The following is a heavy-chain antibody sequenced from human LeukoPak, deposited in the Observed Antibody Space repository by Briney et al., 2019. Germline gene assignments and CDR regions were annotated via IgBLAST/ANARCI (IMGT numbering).Heavy chain of an antibody. Sequence: PGGSLRLSCAASDFSFTTYAMSWVRQAPGKGLEWVSSISGGDPTTYYADSVKGRFTISRDNSKNTLYLRMNSLRAEDTAIYYCAKESLLLRGPLLIYYFDFWGQGTLVTVSS. CDR2: ISGGDPTT. CDR1: DFSFTTYA. V-gene: IGHV3-23*01. J-gene: IGHJ4*02. D-gene: IGHD3-10*01. CDR3: AKESLLLRGPLLIYYFDF.